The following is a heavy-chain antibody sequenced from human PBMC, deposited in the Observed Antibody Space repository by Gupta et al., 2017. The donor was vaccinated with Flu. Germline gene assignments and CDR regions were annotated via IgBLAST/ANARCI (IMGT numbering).Heavy chain of an antibody. CDR1: GGSFSGYY. D-gene: IGHD5-18*01. CDR2: INHSGST. V-gene: IGHV4-34*01. CDR3: ARYWRYSYVDY. Sequence: QVQLQQWRAGLLKPSATLSLTCAVYGGSFSGYYWSWIRQPPGKGLEWIGEINHSGSTNYNPSLKSRVTISVDTSKNQFSLKLSSVTAADTAVYYCARYWRYSYVDYWGQGTLVTVSS. J-gene: IGHJ4*02.